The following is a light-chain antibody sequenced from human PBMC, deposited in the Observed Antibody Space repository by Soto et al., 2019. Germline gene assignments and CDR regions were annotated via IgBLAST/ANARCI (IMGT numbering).Light chain of an antibody. J-gene: IGLJ3*02. CDR3: SSFTSSNTGA. Sequence: QSVLTQPASVSGSPGQSITISCTGTSSDVGGHNYVSWYQQQHAGKAPKLMIYEVSNRPSGVSNRFSGPKSANTASLTISGLQAEGEAYYYCSSFTSSNTGAFVGGTKHSVL. CDR2: EVS. V-gene: IGLV2-14*01. CDR1: SSDVGGHNY.